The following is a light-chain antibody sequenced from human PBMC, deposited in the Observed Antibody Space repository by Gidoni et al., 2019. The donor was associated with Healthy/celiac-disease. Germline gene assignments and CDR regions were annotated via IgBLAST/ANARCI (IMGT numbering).Light chain of an antibody. CDR2: GAS. CDR3: QQYNNWPPVLT. J-gene: IGKJ4*01. CDR1: QSVSSN. V-gene: IGKV3-15*01. Sequence: LVMTQSPATLSVSPGERATLSCRASQSVSSNLAWYQQKPGQAPRLLIYGASTRATGIPARFSGSGSGTEFTLTISSLQSEDFAVYYCQQYNNWPPVLTFGGGTKVEIK.